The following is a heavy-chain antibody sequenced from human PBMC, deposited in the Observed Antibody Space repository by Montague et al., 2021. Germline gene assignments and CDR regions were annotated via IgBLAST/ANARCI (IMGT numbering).Heavy chain of an antibody. V-gene: IGHV3-11*01. D-gene: IGHD3-16*01. CDR3: ARIRKGADY. CDR1: GFTFSDYY. Sequence: SLRLSFSASGFTFSDYYMSWIRQAPGKGLEWVSYFNTSGSTIYYADSVKGRFTISRDNAKNSLYLQMNSLRAEDTAVYYCARIRKGADYWGQGTLVTVSS. J-gene: IGHJ4*02. CDR2: FNTSGSTI.